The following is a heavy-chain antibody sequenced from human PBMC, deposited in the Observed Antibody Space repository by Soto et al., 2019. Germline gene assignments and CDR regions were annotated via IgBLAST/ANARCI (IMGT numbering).Heavy chain of an antibody. Sequence: QVQLVQSGAEVKEPGASVKISCKTSGYTFANYGVTWVRQAPGQGLEWVGCNTDYAQKFQGTVTMTRDTSTSTAYLEMRSMKSDDTAVYYCARGGPLIYGCSWNCSFDYWGQGTLVTVSS. CDR2: NT. D-gene: IGHD1-7*01. CDR3: ARGGPLIYGCSWNCSFDY. V-gene: IGHV1-18*01. J-gene: IGHJ4*02. CDR1: GYTFANYG.